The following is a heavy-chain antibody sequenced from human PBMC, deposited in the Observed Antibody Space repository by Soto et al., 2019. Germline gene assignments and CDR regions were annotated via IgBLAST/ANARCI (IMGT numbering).Heavy chain of an antibody. CDR2: IKQDGSEK. J-gene: IGHJ4*01. D-gene: IGHD1-26*01. CDR3: ARDFGRFDY. V-gene: IGHV3-7*01. Sequence: GRSLRLSCAASGFTFSTYWMNWVRQAPGKGLEWVANIKQDGSEKYYVDSVKGRFTISRDNAKNSLYLQMNSLRAEDTAVYYCARDFGRFDYWGQGSLVTVSS. CDR1: GFTFSTYW.